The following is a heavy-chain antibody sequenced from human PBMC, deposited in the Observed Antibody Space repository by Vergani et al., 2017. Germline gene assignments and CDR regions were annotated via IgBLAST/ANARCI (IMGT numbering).Heavy chain of an antibody. CDR3: ARPHGDILPPDPRRLDY. V-gene: IGHV1-8*01. CDR2: MNPNSGNT. Sequence: QMQLVQSGAEVKKPGASVKVSCKASGYTFTSYDINWVRQATGQGLEWMGWMNPNSGNTGYAQKFQGRVTMTRNTSISTAYMELSNLRSEDTAVYYCARPHGDILPPDPRRLDYWGQGTLVTVSS. J-gene: IGHJ4*02. CDR1: GYTFTSYD.